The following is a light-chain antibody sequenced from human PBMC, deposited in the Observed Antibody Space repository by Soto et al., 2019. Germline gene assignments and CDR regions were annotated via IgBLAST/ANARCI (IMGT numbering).Light chain of an antibody. CDR2: HAS. V-gene: IGKV3-15*01. J-gene: IGKJ1*01. Sequence: EIVMMQSPATLSVSPGERVTLSCRASQSCSTNLAWYQQKPGQAPRLLIYHASITTTGSPARFSASGSGTEFTLTINSLQSEDFAVYYCQQYNDWPRTFGQGTKVDIK. CDR3: QQYNDWPRT. CDR1: QSCSTN.